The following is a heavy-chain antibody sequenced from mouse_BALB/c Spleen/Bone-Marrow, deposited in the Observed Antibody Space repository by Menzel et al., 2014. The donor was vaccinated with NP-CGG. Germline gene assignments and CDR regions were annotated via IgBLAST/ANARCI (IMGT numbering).Heavy chain of an antibody. Sequence: QVQLQQSGAELVKPGASVKLSCKASGYTFTNYYMYWVKQRPGQGLEWIGEINPSNGGPNFNEKFKSKATLTVDKSSSTAYMQLSSLTSEDSAVYYCIRARPGGFAYWGQGTLVTVSA. CDR1: GYTFTNYY. J-gene: IGHJ3*01. CDR3: IRARPGGFAY. CDR2: INPSNGGP. V-gene: IGHV1S81*02. D-gene: IGHD4-1*01.